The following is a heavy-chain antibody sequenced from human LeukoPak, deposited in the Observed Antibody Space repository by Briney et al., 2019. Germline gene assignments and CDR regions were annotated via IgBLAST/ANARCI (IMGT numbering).Heavy chain of an antibody. CDR1: GGSISSYY. V-gene: IGHV4-59*08. Sequence: PSETLSLTCTVSGGSISSYYWTWIRPPPGKELEWIGSVYYSGSTKFHPSLKSRVPISVDTSKSQFSLNLSSLAAADTAVDYCARQGGAGFFDYWGQGTLVTVSS. J-gene: IGHJ4*02. CDR3: ARQGGAGFFDY. CDR2: VYYSGST. D-gene: IGHD3-9*01.